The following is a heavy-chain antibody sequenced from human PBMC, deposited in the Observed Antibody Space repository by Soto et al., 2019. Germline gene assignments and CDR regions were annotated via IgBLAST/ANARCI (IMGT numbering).Heavy chain of an antibody. J-gene: IGHJ4*02. CDR2: ISGSGGST. D-gene: IGHD2-21*02. Sequence: GGSLRLSCAASGFTFSSYAMSWVRQAPGKGLEWVSAISGSGGSTYYADSVKGRFTISRDNSKNTLYLQMNSLRAEDTAVYYCAKDRAYCGGDCYLFDYWGQGTLVTVSS. CDR1: GFTFSSYA. CDR3: AKDRAYCGGDCYLFDY. V-gene: IGHV3-23*01.